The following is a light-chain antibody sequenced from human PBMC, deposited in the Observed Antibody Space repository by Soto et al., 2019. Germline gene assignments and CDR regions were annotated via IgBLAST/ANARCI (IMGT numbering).Light chain of an antibody. Sequence: SYELTQPPSVSVSPGQTASITCSGDKLGDKYACWYQQKPGQSPVLVIYQDSKRPSGIPERFSGSNSGNTATLTISGTQAMDEADYYCQAWDSSTACVVFVGGTKVTV. J-gene: IGLJ2*01. CDR3: QAWDSSTACVV. CDR2: QDS. CDR1: KLGDKY. V-gene: IGLV3-1*01.